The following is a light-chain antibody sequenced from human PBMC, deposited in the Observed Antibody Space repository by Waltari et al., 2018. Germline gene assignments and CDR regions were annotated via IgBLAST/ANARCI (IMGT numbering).Light chain of an antibody. CDR2: RSD. Sequence: QSVLTQPPSASGTPGQRVTISCSGSASNIGNNLVNWYQQLPGTAPKLLIYRSDQRPSGVPDRFSCSKSGTSASRASSGLQSEDEADYYCAAWDDSLNGHWVFGGGTKVTVL. J-gene: IGLJ3*02. CDR1: ASNIGNNL. V-gene: IGLV1-44*01. CDR3: AAWDDSLNGHWV.